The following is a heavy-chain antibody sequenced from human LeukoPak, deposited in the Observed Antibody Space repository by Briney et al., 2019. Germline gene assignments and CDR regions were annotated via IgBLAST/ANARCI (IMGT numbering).Heavy chain of an antibody. J-gene: IGHJ4*02. CDR1: RFTFSSYS. CDR3: ARDLSGVTGYTYGRGIDY. V-gene: IGHV3-7*01. CDR2: IKKDGSEK. D-gene: IGHD5-18*01. Sequence: GGSLRLSCAASRFTFSSYSMNWVRQAPGKGLEWVANIKKDGSEKYYVDSVKGRFTISRDNAKTSLYLQMNSLRAEDTAVYYCARDLSGVTGYTYGRGIDYWGRGTLVTVSS.